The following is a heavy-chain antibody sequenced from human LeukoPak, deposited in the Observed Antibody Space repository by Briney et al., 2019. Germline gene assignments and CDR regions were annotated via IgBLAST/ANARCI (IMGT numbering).Heavy chain of an antibody. CDR3: AKRVDGSGSRGGAFDI. Sequence: WGSLRLSCAASGFTFSSYAMSWVRQAPGKGLEWVSAISGSSGGTYYADSVKGRFTISRDNSKNTLYLQMNSLRAEDTAVYYCAKRVDGSGSRGGAFDIWGQGTMVTVSS. V-gene: IGHV3-23*01. CDR2: ISGSSGGT. CDR1: GFTFSSYA. D-gene: IGHD3-10*01. J-gene: IGHJ3*02.